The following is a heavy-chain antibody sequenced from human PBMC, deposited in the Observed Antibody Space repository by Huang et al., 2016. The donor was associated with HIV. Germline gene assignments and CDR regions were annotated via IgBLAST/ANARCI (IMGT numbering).Heavy chain of an antibody. CDR2: ICHSGST. CDR3: ARYYYASGLWFDP. V-gene: IGHV4-39*01. J-gene: IGHJ5*02. CDR1: GGSIRSSSYY. D-gene: IGHD3-10*01. Sequence: QLQLQESGPGLVKPSETLSLTCPVSGGSIRSSSYYWGWIRQPPGKGLEWIGSICHSGSTYYNPSLRSRVTISVDTSKNQFSLKLSSVTAADTAVYYCARYYYASGLWFDPWGQGTLVTVSS.